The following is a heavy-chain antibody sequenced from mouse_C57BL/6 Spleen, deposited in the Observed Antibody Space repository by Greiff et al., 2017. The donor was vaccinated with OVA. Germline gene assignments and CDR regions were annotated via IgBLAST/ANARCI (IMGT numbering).Heavy chain of an antibody. V-gene: IGHV1-5*01. CDR2: IYPGNSDT. Sequence: EVQLQESGTVLARPGASVKMSCKTSGYTFTSYWMHWVKQRPGQGLEWIGAIYPGNSDTSYNQKFKGKAKLTAVTSASTAYMELSSLTNEDSAVYYCTRSYYSSTGGFDVWGTGTTVTVSS. J-gene: IGHJ1*03. CDR3: TRSYYSSTGGFDV. CDR1: GYTFTSYW. D-gene: IGHD2-12*01.